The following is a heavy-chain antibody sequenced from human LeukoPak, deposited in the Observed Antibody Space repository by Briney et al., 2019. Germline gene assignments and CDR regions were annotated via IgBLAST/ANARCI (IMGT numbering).Heavy chain of an antibody. D-gene: IGHD5-18*01. V-gene: IGHV3-7*01. CDR1: GFTFSSYW. CDR3: ARDAYSYASES. CDR2: LNQDGSDK. J-gene: IGHJ5*02. Sequence: PGGSLRLSCAASGFTFSSYWMTGVLQAPGKGLEGVANLNQDGSDKKYVDSVKGRFTISRDNAKNSLYLQMNSLRVEDTALYYCARDAYSYASESWGQGTLVTVSS.